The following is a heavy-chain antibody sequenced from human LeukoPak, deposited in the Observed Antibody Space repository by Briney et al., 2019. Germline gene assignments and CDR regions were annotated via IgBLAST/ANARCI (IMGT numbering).Heavy chain of an antibody. V-gene: IGHV4-59*01. Sequence: ETLSLTCTVSGGSISSYYWSWIRQPPGKGLEWIGYVYYSGSTNYNPSLKSRVTISVDTSKNQFSLKLSSVTAADTAVYYCARAKDSYYYYYYMDVWGKGTTVTVSS. J-gene: IGHJ6*03. CDR2: VYYSGST. CDR1: GGSISSYY. D-gene: IGHD3/OR15-3a*01. CDR3: ARAKDSYYYYYYMDV.